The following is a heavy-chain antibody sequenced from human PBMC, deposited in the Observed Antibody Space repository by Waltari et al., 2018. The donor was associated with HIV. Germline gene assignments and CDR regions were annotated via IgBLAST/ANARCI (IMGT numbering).Heavy chain of an antibody. Sequence: EVQLVESGGGLVQPGGSLRLSCPASGFTFSGHRMRWVRQATGKGLEWFSYITSSGSIILYADSVKGRFTISRDNAKNSLYLQMNSLRDEDTAVYYCARSKSYGMDVWGQGTTVTVSS. V-gene: IGHV3-48*02. J-gene: IGHJ6*02. CDR2: ITSSGSII. CDR3: ARSKSYGMDV. CDR1: GFTFSGHR.